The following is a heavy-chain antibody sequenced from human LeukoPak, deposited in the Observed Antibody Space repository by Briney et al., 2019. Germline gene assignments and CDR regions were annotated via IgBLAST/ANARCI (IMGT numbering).Heavy chain of an antibody. J-gene: IGHJ4*02. D-gene: IGHD1-26*01. CDR3: ARAVVGATQLDY. V-gene: IGHV1-8*01. Sequence: ASVKVSCKASGYTFTSFDINWVRQATGQGLEWMGWMNPNSGNTGSAQKFQGRITMTRNTSITTAYMELSRLRSDDTAVYYCARAVVGATQLDYWGQGTLVTVSS. CDR1: GYTFTSFD. CDR2: MNPNSGNT.